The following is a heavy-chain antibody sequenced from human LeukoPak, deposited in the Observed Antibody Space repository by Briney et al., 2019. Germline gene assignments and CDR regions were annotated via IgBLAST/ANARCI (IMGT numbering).Heavy chain of an antibody. Sequence: PSETLSLTCTVSGGSISSGGYYWSWIRQHPGKGLEWIGYIYYSGSTYYNPSLKSRVTISVDTSKNQFSLKLSSVTAADTAVYYCARAARGVISYYFDYWGQGTLVTVSS. D-gene: IGHD3-10*01. V-gene: IGHV4-31*03. CDR1: GGSISSGGYY. CDR3: ARAARGVISYYFDY. J-gene: IGHJ4*02. CDR2: IYYSGST.